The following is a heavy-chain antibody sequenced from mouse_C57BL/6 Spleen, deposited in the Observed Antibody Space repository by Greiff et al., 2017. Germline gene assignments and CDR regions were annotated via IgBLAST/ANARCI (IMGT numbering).Heavy chain of an antibody. CDR1: GFTFSDYG. CDR3: RREGLSFDY. Sequence: VQLKESGGGLVKPGGSLKLSCAASGFTFSDYGMHWVRQAPEKGLEWVAYISSGSSTIYYADTVKGRFTISRDNAKNTLFMRLTSLRSEDTAMXYCRREGLSFDYWGQGTTLTVSS. V-gene: IGHV5-17*01. CDR2: ISSGSSTI. J-gene: IGHJ2*01. D-gene: IGHD3-3*01.